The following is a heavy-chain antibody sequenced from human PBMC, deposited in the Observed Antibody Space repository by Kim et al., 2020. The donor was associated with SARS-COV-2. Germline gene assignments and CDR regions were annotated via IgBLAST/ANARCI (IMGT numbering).Heavy chain of an antibody. D-gene: IGHD2-15*01. Sequence: GGSLRLSCAASGFTFSSYGMHWVRQAPGKGLEWVAVIWYDGSNKYYADSVKGRFTISRDNSKNTLYLQMNSLRAEDTAVYYCAKDIPSPVAATPHEIDYWGQGTLVTVSS. V-gene: IGHV3-33*06. J-gene: IGHJ4*02. CDR2: IWYDGSNK. CDR3: AKDIPSPVAATPHEIDY. CDR1: GFTFSSYG.